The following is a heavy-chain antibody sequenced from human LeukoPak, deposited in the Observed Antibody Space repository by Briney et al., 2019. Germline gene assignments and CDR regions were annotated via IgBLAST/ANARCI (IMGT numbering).Heavy chain of an antibody. CDR1: GFPFSSYG. CDR2: TRYDGSSR. D-gene: IGHD4-17*01. Sequence: GGSLRLSCAASGFPFSSYGMHWVRQAPGKGLEWVALTRYDGSSRYYADSVKGRFTISRDNSKNTLYLQMNSLRAEDTAVYYCARYYGDSYYFDYWGQGTLVTVSS. V-gene: IGHV3-30*02. CDR3: ARYYGDSYYFDY. J-gene: IGHJ4*02.